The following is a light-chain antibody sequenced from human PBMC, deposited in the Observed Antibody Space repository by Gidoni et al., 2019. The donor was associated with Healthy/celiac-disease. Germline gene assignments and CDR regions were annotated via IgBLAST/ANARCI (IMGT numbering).Light chain of an antibody. J-gene: IGKJ5*01. CDR2: AAS. Sequence: DLQMTHCPSSLSASVGDRVTITCRASQSISSYFNWYQQKPGKAPKLLIYAASSVQSGVPSRFSGSGSRTDFTLTISSLQPEDFASYYCQHSYSTPFTFGQGTRLEIK. CDR1: QSISSY. CDR3: QHSYSTPFT. V-gene: IGKV1-39*01.